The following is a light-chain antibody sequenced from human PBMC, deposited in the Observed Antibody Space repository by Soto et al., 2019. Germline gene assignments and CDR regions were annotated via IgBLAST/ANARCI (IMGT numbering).Light chain of an antibody. Sequence: AIQLTQSPSSLSASVGDRVTITCRASQAIRTALGWYQQKPGKVPKLLIYAASTLQSGVPSRFIGSGSGTDFTLTISSLQPEDFATYYCLLDFRYFWAFGQGTKVDIK. CDR2: AAS. J-gene: IGKJ1*01. CDR3: LLDFRYFWA. V-gene: IGKV1-6*01. CDR1: QAIRTA.